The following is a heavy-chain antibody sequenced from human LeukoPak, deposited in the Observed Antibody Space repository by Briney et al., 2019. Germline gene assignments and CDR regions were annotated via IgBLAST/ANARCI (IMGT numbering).Heavy chain of an antibody. J-gene: IGHJ6*02. CDR2: IYYSGST. CDR3: ARGLKPGYCSSTSCYAYYYYGMDV. CDR1: GGSISSSSYY. D-gene: IGHD2-2*01. V-gene: IGHV4-39*07. Sequence: SETLSLTCTVSGGSISSSSYYWGWIRQPPGKGLEWIGSIYYSGSTYYNPSLKSRVTISVDTSKNQFSLKLSSVTAADTAVYYCARGLKPGYCSSTSCYAYYYYGMDVWGQGTTVTVSS.